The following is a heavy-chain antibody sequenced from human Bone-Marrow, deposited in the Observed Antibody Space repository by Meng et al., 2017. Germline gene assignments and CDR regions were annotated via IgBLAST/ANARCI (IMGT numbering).Heavy chain of an antibody. CDR3: ATGAAAADH. V-gene: IGHV3-15*01. D-gene: IGHD6-13*01. CDR2: IKRNSDGGTI. Sequence: EGRLVESGGGVVKPVGSLRLSCVASGLSFTDAWMSWVRQAAGKGLEWVGRIKRNSDGGTIDYAAPVKGRFTISRDDSKNTLYLQMDSLITEDTAVYFCATGAAAADHWGQGTLVTVSS. CDR1: GLSFTDAW. J-gene: IGHJ4*02.